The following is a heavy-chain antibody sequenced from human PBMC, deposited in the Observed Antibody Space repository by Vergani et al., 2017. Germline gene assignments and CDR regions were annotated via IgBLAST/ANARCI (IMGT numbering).Heavy chain of an antibody. V-gene: IGHV3-23*01. Sequence: EVQLLESGGGLVQPGGSLRLSCAASGFTFSSYAMSWVRQAPGKGLEWVSAISGSGGSTYYADSVKGRFTISRDNAKNSLYLQMNSLRAEDTAVYYCAPGVGDYYGSGSYYTGWFDPWGQGTLVTVSS. CDR1: GFTFSSYA. CDR2: ISGSGGST. J-gene: IGHJ5*02. D-gene: IGHD3-10*01. CDR3: APGVGDYYGSGSYYTGWFDP.